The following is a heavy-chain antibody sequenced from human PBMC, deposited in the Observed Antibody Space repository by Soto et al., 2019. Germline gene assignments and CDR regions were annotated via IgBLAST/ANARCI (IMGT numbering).Heavy chain of an antibody. J-gene: IGHJ4*01. CDR1: GYTFTTYG. D-gene: IGHD4-17*01. CDR2: ISGYSGNT. Sequence: QVQLVQSGAEVKKPGASVKVSCKASGYTFTTYGITWVRQAPGQGLEWMGWISGYSGNTNYAQKLQGRLTVTTDTSTNSAYMDLRSLRSDDTAVYYCARVGKAGDYGDYGRYYFDYWGHGTLVTVPS. V-gene: IGHV1-18*04. CDR3: ARVGKAGDYGDYGRYYFDY.